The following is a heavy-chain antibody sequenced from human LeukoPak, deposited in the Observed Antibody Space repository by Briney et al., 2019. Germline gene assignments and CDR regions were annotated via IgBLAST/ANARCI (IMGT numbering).Heavy chain of an antibody. J-gene: IGHJ4*02. D-gene: IGHD4-17*01. V-gene: IGHV4-59*01. CDR3: ARLSGPRGYGVDY. CDR2: LYYTGST. CDR1: GGSFSGYY. Sequence: SETLSLTCTVSGGSFSGYYWSWVRQPPGKGLERIGYLYYTGSTNYNPSFTSRVTISVDTSTNQFSLKLSSVTAADTAVYYCARLSGPRGYGVDYWGQGTLVTVSS.